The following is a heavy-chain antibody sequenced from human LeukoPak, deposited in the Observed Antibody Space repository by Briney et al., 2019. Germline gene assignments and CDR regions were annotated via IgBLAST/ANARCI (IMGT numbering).Heavy chain of an antibody. CDR3: ARDSRPGAYCGGDCYLGAFDI. Sequence: SETLSLTCTVSGGSISSYYWSWIRQPPGKGLEWIGYIYYSGSTNYNPSLKSQVTISVDTSKNQFSLKLSSVTAADTAVYYCARDSRPGAYCGGDCYLGAFDIWGQGTMVTVSS. V-gene: IGHV4-59*01. CDR1: GGSISSYY. J-gene: IGHJ3*02. D-gene: IGHD2-21*02. CDR2: IYYSGST.